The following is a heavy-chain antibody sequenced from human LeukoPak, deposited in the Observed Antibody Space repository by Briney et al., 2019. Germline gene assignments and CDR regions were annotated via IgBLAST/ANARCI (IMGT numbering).Heavy chain of an antibody. V-gene: IGHV1-2*02. CDR1: GYTFTGYY. Sequence: ASVKVSCKASGYTFTGYYMHWVRQAPGQRLEWMGWINPNSGGTNYAQKFQGRVTMTRDTSISTAYMELSRLRSDDTAVYYCARVVEMATIGRGIFDYWAREPWSPSPQ. D-gene: IGHD5-24*01. J-gene: IGHJ4*02. CDR3: ARVVEMATIGRGIFDY. CDR2: INPNSGGT.